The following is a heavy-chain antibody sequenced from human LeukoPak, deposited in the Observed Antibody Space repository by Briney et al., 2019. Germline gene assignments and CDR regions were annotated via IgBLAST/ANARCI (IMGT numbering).Heavy chain of an antibody. CDR3: ARDGAQLRYLDWSPENWFDP. Sequence: PGGSLRLSCAASGFTVSSNYMSWVRQAPGKGLEWVSVIYSGGSTYYADSVKGRFTISRDNSKNTLYLQMNSLRAEDTAVYYCARDGAQLRYLDWSPENWFDPWGQRTLVTVSS. CDR1: GFTVSSNY. J-gene: IGHJ5*02. D-gene: IGHD3-9*01. V-gene: IGHV3-66*01. CDR2: IYSGGST.